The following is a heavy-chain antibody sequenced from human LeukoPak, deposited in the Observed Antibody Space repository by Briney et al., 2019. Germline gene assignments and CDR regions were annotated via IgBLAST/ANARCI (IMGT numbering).Heavy chain of an antibody. J-gene: IGHJ4*02. D-gene: IGHD3-10*01. V-gene: IGHV3-33*06. CDR3: AKDYYGSGSYYRVGH. Sequence: GGSLRLSCAASGFTFSSYGMHWVRQAPGKGLEWVAVIWYDGSNKYYADSVKGRFTISRDNSKNTLYLQMNSLRAEDTAVHYCAKDYYGSGSYYRVGHWGQGTLVTVSS. CDR1: GFTFSSYG. CDR2: IWYDGSNK.